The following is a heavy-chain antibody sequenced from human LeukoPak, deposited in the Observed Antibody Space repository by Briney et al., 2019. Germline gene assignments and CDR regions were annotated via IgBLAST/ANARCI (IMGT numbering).Heavy chain of an antibody. CDR1: GFTFSSYS. Sequence: GGSLRLSCAASGFTFSSYSMNWVRQAPGKGLEWVSSISSSSSYIYYADSVKGRFTISRDNAKNSLYLQMNSLRAEDTAVYYCASDYGLGSTTDYWGQGTLVTVSS. D-gene: IGHD3-10*01. CDR3: ASDYGLGSTTDY. J-gene: IGHJ4*02. V-gene: IGHV3-21*01. CDR2: ISSSSSYI.